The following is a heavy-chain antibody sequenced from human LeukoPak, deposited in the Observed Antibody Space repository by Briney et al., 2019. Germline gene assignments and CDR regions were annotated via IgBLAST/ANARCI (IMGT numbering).Heavy chain of an antibody. Sequence: LTAGSLRLSCAASGFTFSSYWMHWVRQPPGKGLVWVSRINSDGSSTSYADSVKGRFTISKDTANHTLYKQMNSMGADATASYYCARVPSPHGALIYWFDPCGQGTRVTVTA. CDR2: INSDGSST. CDR1: GFTFSSYW. V-gene: IGHV3-74*01. D-gene: IGHD3-16*01. CDR3: ARVPSPHGALIYWFDP. J-gene: IGHJ5*02.